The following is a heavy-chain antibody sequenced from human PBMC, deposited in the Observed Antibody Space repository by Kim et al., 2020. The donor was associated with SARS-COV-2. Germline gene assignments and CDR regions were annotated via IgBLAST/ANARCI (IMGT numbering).Heavy chain of an antibody. CDR3: ARVGVRGPEGGFFDY. J-gene: IGHJ4*02. V-gene: IGHV4-34*01. Sequence: PSPKSRVTISVDTSKNPFSLKLSSVTAADTAVYYCARVGVRGPEGGFFDYWGQGTLVTVSS. D-gene: IGHD3-10*01.